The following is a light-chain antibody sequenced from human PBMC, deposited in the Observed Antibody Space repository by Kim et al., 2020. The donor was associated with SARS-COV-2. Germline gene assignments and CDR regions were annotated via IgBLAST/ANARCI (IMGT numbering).Light chain of an antibody. CDR3: QVCDSGVV. Sequence: SVAPGKTAGITCGGNNIGSKSVRWYQQKPGQAPVLVIYYDSDRPSGIPERFSGSNSGNTATLTISRVEAGDEADYYCQVCDSGVVFGGGTQLTVL. CDR2: YDS. CDR1: NIGSKS. J-gene: IGLJ2*01. V-gene: IGLV3-21*04.